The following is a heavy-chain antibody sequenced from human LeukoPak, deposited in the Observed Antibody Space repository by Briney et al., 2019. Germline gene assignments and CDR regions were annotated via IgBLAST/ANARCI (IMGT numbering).Heavy chain of an antibody. CDR3: ARVLSTAVY. D-gene: IGHD5/OR15-5a*01. J-gene: IGHJ4*02. V-gene: IGHV3-30*04. CDR2: ISYDGSNK. CDR1: GFTFSSYA. Sequence: GGSLRLSCAASGFTFSSYAMHWVRQAPGKGLEWVAVISYDGSNKYYADSVKGRSTISSDNSKNTLYLQMNSLRAEDTAVYYCARVLSTAVYWGQGTLVTVSS.